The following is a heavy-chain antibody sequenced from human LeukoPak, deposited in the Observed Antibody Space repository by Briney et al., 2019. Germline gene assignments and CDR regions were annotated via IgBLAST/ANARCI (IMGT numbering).Heavy chain of an antibody. CDR3: ARLSDYYDSSGPPGDY. CDR1: YY. J-gene: IGHJ4*02. CDR2: IYYSGST. V-gene: IGHV4-39*01. Sequence: YYWGWIXQPPGTGLEWIGSIYYSGSTYYNPSLKSRVTISVDTSKNQFSLKLSSVTAADTAVYYCARLSDYYDSSGPPGDYWGQGTLVTVSS. D-gene: IGHD3-22*01.